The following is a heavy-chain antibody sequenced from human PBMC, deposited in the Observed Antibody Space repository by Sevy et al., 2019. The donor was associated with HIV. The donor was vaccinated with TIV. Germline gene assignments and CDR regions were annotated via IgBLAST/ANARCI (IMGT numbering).Heavy chain of an antibody. CDR2: ISWNSGSI. CDR1: GFTFDDYA. J-gene: IGHJ6*02. CDR3: AKDISGMDV. Sequence: GGSVRLSCAASGFTFDDYAMHWVRQAPGKGLEWVSGISWNSGSIGYADSVKGRFTISRDNAKNSLYLQMNSLRAEDTALYYCAKDISGMDVWGQGTTVTVSS. V-gene: IGHV3-9*01.